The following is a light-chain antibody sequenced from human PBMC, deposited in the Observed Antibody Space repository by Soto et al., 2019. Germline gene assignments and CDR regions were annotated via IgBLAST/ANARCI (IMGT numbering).Light chain of an antibody. CDR2: VGTGGTVG. J-gene: IGLJ1*01. CDR1: SVYSNYK. Sequence: QSVLTQPPSASASLGASVTLTCTLSSVYSNYKLDWYQQRPGKGPRFVMRVGTGGTVGSKGDGIPDRFSVLGSGLNRYLTIKNIQEEDESDYHCGADHGSGSNFVYVFGTGTKLTVL. CDR3: GADHGSGSNFVYV. V-gene: IGLV9-49*01.